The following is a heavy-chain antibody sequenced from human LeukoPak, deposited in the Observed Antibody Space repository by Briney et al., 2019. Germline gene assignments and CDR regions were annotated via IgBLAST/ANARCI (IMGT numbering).Heavy chain of an antibody. V-gene: IGHV1-18*01. J-gene: IGHJ3*02. CDR3: ASDLLRLVTTGAFDI. Sequence: GASVKVSCKASGYTFTKYGITWVRQAPGQGLEWMGWISTYNGNTNYAQKLQGRVTMTTDTSTSTAYMELRSLRSEDTAVYYCASDLLRLVTTGAFDIWGQGTMVTVSS. D-gene: IGHD5-18*01. CDR2: ISTYNGNT. CDR1: GYTFTKYG.